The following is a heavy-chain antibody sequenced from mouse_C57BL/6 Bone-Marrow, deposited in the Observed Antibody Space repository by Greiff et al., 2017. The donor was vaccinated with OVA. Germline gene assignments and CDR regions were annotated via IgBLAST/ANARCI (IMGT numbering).Heavy chain of an antibody. CDR3: ARAGGYDRAWFAY. J-gene: IGHJ3*01. Sequence: EVKLQESGGDLVKPGGSLKLSCAASGFTFSSYGMSWVRQTPDKRLEWVATISSGGSYTYYPDSVKGRFTISRDNAKNTLYLQMSSLKSEDTAMYYCARAGGYDRAWFAYWGQGTLVTVSA. CDR1: GFTFSSYG. V-gene: IGHV5-6*01. D-gene: IGHD2-2*01. CDR2: ISSGGSYT.